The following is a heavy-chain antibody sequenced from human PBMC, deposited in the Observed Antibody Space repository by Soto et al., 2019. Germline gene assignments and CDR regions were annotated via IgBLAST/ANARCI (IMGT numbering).Heavy chain of an antibody. D-gene: IGHD3-3*01. CDR3: ARVPQLEWRTGAFDI. J-gene: IGHJ3*02. V-gene: IGHV3-30-3*01. Sequence: QVQLVESGGGVVQPGRSLRLSCAASGFTFSSYAMHWVRQAPGKGLEWVAVISYDGSNKYYADSVKGRFTISRDNSKNTLYLQMNSLRAEDTAVYYCARVPQLEWRTGAFDIWGQGTMVTVSS. CDR1: GFTFSSYA. CDR2: ISYDGSNK.